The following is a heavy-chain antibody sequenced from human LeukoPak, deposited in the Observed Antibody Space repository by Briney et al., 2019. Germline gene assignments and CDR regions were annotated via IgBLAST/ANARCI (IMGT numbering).Heavy chain of an antibody. CDR3: ARRESHGDYGGKIRYYYYMDV. J-gene: IGHJ6*03. Sequence: PSETLSLTCAVYGGSFSGYYWSWIRQPPGKGLEWIGEINHSGNTNSNPSLKSRVTMSVDTSKNQFSLKLSSLTAADTAMYYCARRESHGDYGGKIRYYYYMDVWGKGTTITISS. D-gene: IGHD4-23*01. CDR2: INHSGNT. CDR1: GGSFSGYY. V-gene: IGHV4-34*01.